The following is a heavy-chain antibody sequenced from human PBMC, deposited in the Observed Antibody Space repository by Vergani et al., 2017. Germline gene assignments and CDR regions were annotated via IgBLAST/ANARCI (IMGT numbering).Heavy chain of an antibody. D-gene: IGHD3-3*01. CDR3: ARLGRAYDFWSGYPPYFDY. V-gene: IGHV5-51*01. Sequence: EVQLVQSGAEVKKPGESLRISCKGSGYSFTSYWISWVRQMPGKGLEWMGIIYPGDSATRYSPSFQGQVTISADKSISTAYLQWSSLKASDTAMYYCARLGRAYDFWSGYPPYFDYWGQGTLVTVSS. CDR1: GYSFTSYW. J-gene: IGHJ4*02. CDR2: IYPGDSAT.